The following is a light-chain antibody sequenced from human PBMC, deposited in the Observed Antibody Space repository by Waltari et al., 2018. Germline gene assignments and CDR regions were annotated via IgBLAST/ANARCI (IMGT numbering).Light chain of an antibody. CDR1: HSINEY. CDR3: QQRSNWPPIT. Sequence: EIVLTQSPGTLSLSPGETATLSCSASHSINEYLAWYQQKPAQAPRLLIYNASKRATGIPARFSGSGSATDFTLTISSLEPEDSAVYYCQQRSNWPPITFGQGTRLEIK. J-gene: IGKJ5*01. V-gene: IGKV3-11*01. CDR2: NAS.